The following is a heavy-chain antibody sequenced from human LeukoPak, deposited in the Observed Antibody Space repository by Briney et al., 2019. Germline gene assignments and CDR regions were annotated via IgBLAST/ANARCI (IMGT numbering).Heavy chain of an antibody. CDR2: IIPILGIA. CDR1: GGTFSSYA. Sequence: GASVKVSCKASGGTFSSYAISWVRQAPGQGLEWMGRIIPILGIANYAQKFQGRVTITADKSTSTAYMELSSLRSEDTAVYYCAREGTVAGPTIDYWGQGTLVTVSS. J-gene: IGHJ4*02. V-gene: IGHV1-69*04. CDR3: AREGTVAGPTIDY. D-gene: IGHD2-15*01.